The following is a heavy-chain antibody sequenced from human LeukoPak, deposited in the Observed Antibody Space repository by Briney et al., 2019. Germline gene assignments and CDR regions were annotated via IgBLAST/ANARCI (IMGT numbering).Heavy chain of an antibody. CDR1: GFTFSSYS. Sequence: PGGSLRLSWEASGFTFSSYSMNWVRQAPGKGLEWVSSISSSSTYIYYADSVKGRFTISRDNAKNSLYLQMNSLRAEDTAMYYCARASYSSGCPTKTWGQGTMVTVSS. J-gene: IGHJ3*01. D-gene: IGHD6-19*01. CDR3: ARASYSSGCPTKT. CDR2: ISSSSTYI. V-gene: IGHV3-21*01.